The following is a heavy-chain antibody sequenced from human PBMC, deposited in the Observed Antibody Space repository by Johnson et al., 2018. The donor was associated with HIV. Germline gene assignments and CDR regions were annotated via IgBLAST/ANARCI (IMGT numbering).Heavy chain of an antibody. CDR2: ISYDGSNK. V-gene: IGHV3-30*04. CDR3: ARGGDDAFDI. Sequence: VQLVESGGGLVQPGRSLRLSCAASGFTFSSYAMHWVRQAPGKGLEWVAVISYDGSNKYYADSVKGRFTISRDNSKNTLYLQMNSLRAEDTAVYYCARGGDDAFDIWGQGTMVTVSS. J-gene: IGHJ3*02. D-gene: IGHD7-27*01. CDR1: GFTFSSYA.